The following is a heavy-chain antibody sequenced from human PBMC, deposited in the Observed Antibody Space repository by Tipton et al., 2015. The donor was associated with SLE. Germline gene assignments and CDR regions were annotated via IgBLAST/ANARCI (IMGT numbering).Heavy chain of an antibody. D-gene: IGHD3-10*01. CDR2: MSPTTGKT. Sequence: QSGAEVKKPGASVKVSCKASGYTFASFDINWVRQAPGHGLEWMGWMSPTTGKTGSAQKFQGRVTLTRDTSMSTAYLELINLRSEDTAIYYCARGLRFTMIQGIEYWGQGTLLSVSS. CDR3: ARGLRFTMIQGIEY. V-gene: IGHV1-8*01. CDR1: GYTFASFD. J-gene: IGHJ4*02.